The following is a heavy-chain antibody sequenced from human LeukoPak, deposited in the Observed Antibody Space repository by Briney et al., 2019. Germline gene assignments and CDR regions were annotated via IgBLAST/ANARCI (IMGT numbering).Heavy chain of an antibody. J-gene: IGHJ5*02. CDR2: ISGSGESK. D-gene: IGHD5-12*01. V-gene: IGHV3-23*01. Sequence: GGSLRLSCAAAGFTFSSYAMHWVCQVAGKGLEWVSGISGSGESKFYADSVKGRFAVSRDNSKNTLYLQMNSLRVEDTAVYYSPRGEYSWDTDAGWFDPWGLGTLVTVSS. CDR1: GFTFSSYA. CDR3: PRGEYSWDTDAGWFDP.